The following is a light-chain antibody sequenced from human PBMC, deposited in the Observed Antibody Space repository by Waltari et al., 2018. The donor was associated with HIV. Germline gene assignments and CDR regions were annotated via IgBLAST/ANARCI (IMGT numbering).Light chain of an antibody. J-gene: IGKJ1*01. CDR3: HQSSSLPQT. CDR2: YAS. CDR1: QSIGSS. V-gene: IGKV6-21*01. Sequence: EIVLTQSPDFQSVTPKEKVTITCRASQSIGSSFHWDQQKPDQSPKLLIKYASQAFSGVPSRVSGSGSGTDFTLTISSLEAEDAATYYCHQSSSLPQTFGQGTKGEIK.